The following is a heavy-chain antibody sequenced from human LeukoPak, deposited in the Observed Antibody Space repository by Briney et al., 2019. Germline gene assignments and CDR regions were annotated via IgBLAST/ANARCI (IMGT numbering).Heavy chain of an antibody. CDR1: GFTFSSYE. J-gene: IGHJ3*02. D-gene: IGHD3-10*01. Sequence: GGSLRLSCAASGFTFSSYEMNWVRQAPGKGLEWVSYISSSGSTIYYADSVEGRFTISRDNAKNSLYLQMNSLRAEDTAVYYCARERAGGFDIWGQGTMVTVSS. V-gene: IGHV3-48*03. CDR3: ARERAGGFDI. CDR2: ISSSGSTI.